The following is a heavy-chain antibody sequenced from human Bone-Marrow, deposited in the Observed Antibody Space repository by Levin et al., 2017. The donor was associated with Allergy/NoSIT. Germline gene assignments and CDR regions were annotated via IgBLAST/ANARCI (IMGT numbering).Heavy chain of an antibody. V-gene: IGHV3-30*04. CDR3: AREKVNYDFWSGSSDAFDI. D-gene: IGHD3-3*01. Sequence: SGGSLRLSCAASGFTFSSYAMHWVRQAPGKGLEWVAVISYDGSNKYYADSVKGRFTISRDNSKNTLYLQMNSLRAEDTAVYYCAREKVNYDFWSGSSDAFDIWGQGTMVTVSS. J-gene: IGHJ3*02. CDR1: GFTFSSYA. CDR2: ISYDGSNK.